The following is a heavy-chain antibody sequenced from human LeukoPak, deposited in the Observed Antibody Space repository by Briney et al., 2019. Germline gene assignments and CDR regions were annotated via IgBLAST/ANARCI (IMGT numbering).Heavy chain of an antibody. J-gene: IGHJ2*01. Sequence: GGSLRLSCAASGFTFSSYAMSWVRQAPGKGLEWVSTFSGSSISTYYADSVKGRFTISRDNSKNTLFLQMNSLRAEGTAVYYCARGPEIGYSYGPPTNWYFDLWGRGTLVPVSS. CDR3: ARGPEIGYSYGPPTNWYFDL. CDR1: GFTFSSYA. D-gene: IGHD5-18*01. CDR2: FSGSSIST. V-gene: IGHV3-23*01.